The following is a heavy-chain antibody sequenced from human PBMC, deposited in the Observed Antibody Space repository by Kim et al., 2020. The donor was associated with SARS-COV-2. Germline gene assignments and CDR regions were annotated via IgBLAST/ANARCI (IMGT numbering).Heavy chain of an antibody. CDR3: ARGVVGVTRGLGY. V-gene: IGHV4-4*02. CDR1: GDSISSTNW. D-gene: IGHD2-15*01. Sequence: SETLSLTCAVSGDSISSTNWWSWVRQPPGKGLEWIGEIYHSGSTNYNPSLKSRVTISVDKSKNQFSLNLSSVTAADTAVYYCARGVVGVTRGLGYWGQGTLVTVSS. CDR2: IYHSGST. J-gene: IGHJ4*02.